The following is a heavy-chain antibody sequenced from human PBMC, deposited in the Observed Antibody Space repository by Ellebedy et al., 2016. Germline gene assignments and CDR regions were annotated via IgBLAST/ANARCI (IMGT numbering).Heavy chain of an antibody. Sequence: ASVKVSCKVSGYTLTELSMHWVRQAPGKGLEWMGGFDPEDGETIYAQKFQGRVTMTEDTSTDTAYMELSSLRSEDTAVYYCATDYYGSGSRNGWGQGTLVTVSS. D-gene: IGHD3-10*01. J-gene: IGHJ4*02. CDR1: GYTLTELS. CDR2: FDPEDGET. CDR3: ATDYYGSGSRNG. V-gene: IGHV1-24*01.